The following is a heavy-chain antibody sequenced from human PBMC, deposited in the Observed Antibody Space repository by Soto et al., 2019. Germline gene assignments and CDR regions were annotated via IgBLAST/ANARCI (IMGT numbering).Heavy chain of an antibody. CDR2: SPHDGST. CDR1: GGSITTTNW. J-gene: IGHJ6*02. Sequence: QVQLQESGPGLVRPSGTLSLTCVVSGGSITTTNWWGCVRPSPGKGLEWIGESPHDGSTNRNPSLKSRVTIAVERSKNQFSLTLHSVTAADTAVYYCLRHNYYSNHSYSAIDVWGQGTTVTVSS. D-gene: IGHD4-4*01. CDR3: LRHNYYSNHSYSAIDV. V-gene: IGHV4-4*02.